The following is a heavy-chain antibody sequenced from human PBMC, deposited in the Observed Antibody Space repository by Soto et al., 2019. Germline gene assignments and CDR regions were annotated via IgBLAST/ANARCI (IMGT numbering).Heavy chain of an antibody. Sequence: WXSVKVSFKASCYTFTSYGISWVRQAPVQGLEWMGWISAYNGNTNYAQKLQGRVTMTTDTSTSTAYMELRSLRSDDTAVYYCARDATDWIVGATTADYWGQGTLVTVYS. CDR3: ARDATDWIVGATTADY. D-gene: IGHD1-26*01. CDR2: ISAYNGNT. CDR1: CYTFTSYG. V-gene: IGHV1-18*04. J-gene: IGHJ4*02.